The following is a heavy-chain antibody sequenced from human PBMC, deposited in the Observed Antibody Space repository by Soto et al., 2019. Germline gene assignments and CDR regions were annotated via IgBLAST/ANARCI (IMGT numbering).Heavy chain of an antibody. V-gene: IGHV4-34*01. CDR2: INHSGST. CDR1: GGSFSGYY. Sequence: PSETLSLTCAVYGGSFSGYYWSWIRQPPGKGLEWIGEINHSGSTNYNPSLKSRVTISVDTSKNQFSLKLSSVTAADTAVYYCARLRGSSGWYTDYWGQGTQVTVSS. D-gene: IGHD6-19*01. J-gene: IGHJ4*02. CDR3: ARLRGSSGWYTDY.